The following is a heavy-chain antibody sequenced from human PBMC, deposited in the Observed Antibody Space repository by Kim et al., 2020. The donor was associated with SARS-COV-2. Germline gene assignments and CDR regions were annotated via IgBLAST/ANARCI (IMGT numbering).Heavy chain of an antibody. CDR3: ARSGRGDWDFDY. Sequence: NYAQKFQGRVTITADESTSTAYMELSSLRSEDTAVYYCARSGRGDWDFDYWGQGTLVTVSS. J-gene: IGHJ4*02. D-gene: IGHD2-21*02. V-gene: IGHV1-69*01.